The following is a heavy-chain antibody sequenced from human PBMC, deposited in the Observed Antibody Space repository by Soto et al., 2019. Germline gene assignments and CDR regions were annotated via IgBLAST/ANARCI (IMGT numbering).Heavy chain of an antibody. CDR3: ARGYCSGGSCYGGYYYYYMDV. V-gene: IGHV3-48*01. CDR1: GFTFSSYS. CDR2: ISSSSSTI. J-gene: IGHJ6*03. Sequence: PGGSLRLSCAASGFTFSSYSMNWVRQAPGKGLEWVSYISSSSSTIYYADSVKGRFTISRDNAKNSLYLQMNSLRAEDTAVYYCARGYCSGGSCYGGYYYYYMDVWGKGTTVTVSS. D-gene: IGHD2-15*01.